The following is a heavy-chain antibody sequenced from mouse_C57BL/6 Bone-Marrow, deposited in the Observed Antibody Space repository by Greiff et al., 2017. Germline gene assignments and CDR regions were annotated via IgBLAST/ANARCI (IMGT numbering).Heavy chain of an antibody. CDR3: ARNSLFYYYGSSYYFDY. Sequence: QVQLQQSGPGLVQPSQSLSITCTVSGFSLTSYGVHWVRQSPGKGLEWLGVIWSGGSTDYNAAFISRLSISKDNSKSQVFFKMNSLQADDTAIYYCARNSLFYYYGSSYYFDYWGQGTTLTVSS. J-gene: IGHJ2*01. D-gene: IGHD1-1*01. V-gene: IGHV2-2*01. CDR1: GFSLTSYG. CDR2: IWSGGST.